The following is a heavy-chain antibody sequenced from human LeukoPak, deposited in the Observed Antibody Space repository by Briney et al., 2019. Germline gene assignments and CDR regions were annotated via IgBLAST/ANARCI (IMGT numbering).Heavy chain of an antibody. Sequence: GASVKVSCKASGYIFSTYGISWVRQAPGQGLEWMGCISGYNGNTNYAQTLQGRVTMTTDTSTSTAYMELRSLRSDDTAVYYCARRRSEEFDFDCWGQGTLVTVSS. CDR3: ARRRSEEFDFDC. V-gene: IGHV1-18*01. J-gene: IGHJ4*02. D-gene: IGHD6-19*01. CDR1: GYIFSTYG. CDR2: ISGYNGNT.